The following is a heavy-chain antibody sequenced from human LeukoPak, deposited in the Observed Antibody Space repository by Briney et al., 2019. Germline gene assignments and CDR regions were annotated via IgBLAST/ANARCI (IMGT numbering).Heavy chain of an antibody. D-gene: IGHD3-10*01. V-gene: IGHV3-23*01. CDR2: ISASGGST. CDR3: AKDSTMVRGVIIPHDY. Sequence: GGSLRLSCAASGFTFSSYAMSWVRQAPGKGLEWVSAISASGGSTYYADSVKGRFTISRDNSKNTLYLQMNSLRAEDTAVYYCAKDSTMVRGVIIPHDYWGQGTLVTVSS. CDR1: GFTFSSYA. J-gene: IGHJ4*02.